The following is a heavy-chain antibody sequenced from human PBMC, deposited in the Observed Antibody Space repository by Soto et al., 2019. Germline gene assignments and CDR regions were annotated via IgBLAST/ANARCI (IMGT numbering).Heavy chain of an antibody. V-gene: IGHV4-4*07. CDR3: ARARRLENWFDP. CDR1: GGSLFGDY. CDR2: NNSDGKT. D-gene: IGHD5-12*01. J-gene: IGHJ5*02. Sequence: SETLSLTCTVSGGSLFGDYCTWIRQPAGGGLEWIGRNNSDGKTNYSPSLKSRVTMSVDPSRKHFSLNVTSVTAADTASYFCARARRLENWFDPWGPGIQVTVSS.